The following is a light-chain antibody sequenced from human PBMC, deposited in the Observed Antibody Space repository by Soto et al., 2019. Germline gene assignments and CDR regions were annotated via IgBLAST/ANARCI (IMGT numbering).Light chain of an antibody. V-gene: IGLV2-8*01. CDR2: EVN. CDR1: SSDVGAYNY. Sequence: QSALTQPPSASGSPGQSVTISCTGTSSDVGAYNYVSWYQQLPGKAPKLMIYEVNKRPSGVPDRFSGSKSGNTASLTVSGLQAEDEADYFCSAYAGSNNLVFGGGTKLTVL. J-gene: IGLJ2*01. CDR3: SAYAGSNNLV.